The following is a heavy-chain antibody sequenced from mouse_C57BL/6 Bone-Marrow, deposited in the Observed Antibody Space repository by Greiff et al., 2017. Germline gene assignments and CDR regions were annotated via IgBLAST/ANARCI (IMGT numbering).Heavy chain of an antibody. CDR1: GYTFTSYW. J-gene: IGHJ1*03. Sequence: QVQLQQPGAELVKPGASVKLSCKASGYTFTSYWMHWVKQRPGRGLEWIGKIYPNSGGTKYNEKFKGKATLTVDKPSSTAYMQLSSLISEDSAVDYCAHGNYCYWCFSVGGTGTTGTVTA. D-gene: IGHD2-1*01. CDR2: IYPNSGGT. CDR3: AHGNYCYWCFSV. V-gene: IGHV1-72*01.